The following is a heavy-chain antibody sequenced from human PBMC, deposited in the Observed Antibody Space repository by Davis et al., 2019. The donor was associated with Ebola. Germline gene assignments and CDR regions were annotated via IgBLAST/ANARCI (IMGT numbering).Heavy chain of an antibody. CDR3: ARQLPMTPLDY. CDR2: IYYSGST. J-gene: IGHJ4*02. Sequence: SETLSLTCAVSGYSIRSSNWWGWIRQPPGKGLEWIGYIYYSGSTYYNPSLKSRVTISVDTSKNQFSLKLSSVTAADTAVYYCARQLPMTPLDYWGQGTLVTVSS. CDR1: GYSIRSSNW. D-gene: IGHD6-6*01. V-gene: IGHV4-28*01.